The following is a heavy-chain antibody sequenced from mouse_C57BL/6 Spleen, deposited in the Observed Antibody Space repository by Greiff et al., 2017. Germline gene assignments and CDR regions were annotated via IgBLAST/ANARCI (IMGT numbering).Heavy chain of an antibody. D-gene: IGHD2-5*01. Sequence: VQLQQSGGDLVKPGGSLKLSCAASGFTFSSYGMSWVRQTPDKRLEWVATISSGGSYTYYPDSVKGRFTISRDNAKNTLYLQMSSLKAEDTAMYYCARQDSNFFDYWGQGTTLTVSS. J-gene: IGHJ2*01. CDR1: GFTFSSYG. V-gene: IGHV5-6*01. CDR2: ISSGGSYT. CDR3: ARQDSNFFDY.